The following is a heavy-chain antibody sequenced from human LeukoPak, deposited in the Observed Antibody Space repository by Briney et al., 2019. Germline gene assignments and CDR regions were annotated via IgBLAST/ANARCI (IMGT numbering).Heavy chain of an antibody. Sequence: ASVKVSCKASGYTFTSYGISWVRQAPGQGLEWMGWINPKSGDTNYAQKFQGRVTMTRDTSISTAYMELSRLRSDDTAVYYCAREWVVLAAAIFYWGQGTLVTVSS. CDR1: GYTFTSYG. J-gene: IGHJ4*02. D-gene: IGHD2-15*01. CDR2: INPKSGDT. V-gene: IGHV1-2*02. CDR3: AREWVVLAAAIFY.